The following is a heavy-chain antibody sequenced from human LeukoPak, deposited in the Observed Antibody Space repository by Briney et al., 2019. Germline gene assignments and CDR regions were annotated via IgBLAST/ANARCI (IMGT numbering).Heavy chain of an antibody. CDR3: ARDRSNTGGGAGDY. D-gene: IGHD6-19*01. CDR1: GYTFPSHG. CDR2: ISTYNGNT. V-gene: IGHV1-18*01. J-gene: IGHJ4*02. Sequence: GASVKVSCKASGYTFPSHGISWVRQAPGQGLEWMGWISTYNGNTNYAQRFQGRVTMTTDTPTSTAYMELRSLRSDDTAVYYCARDRSNTGGGAGDYWGQGTLVTVSS.